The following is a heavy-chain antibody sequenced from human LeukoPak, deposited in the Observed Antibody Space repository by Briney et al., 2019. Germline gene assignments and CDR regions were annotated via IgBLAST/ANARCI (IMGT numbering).Heavy chain of an antibody. J-gene: IGHJ4*02. CDR2: IGSSGRTI. CDR3: TRNLIGGPAALIDF. V-gene: IGHV3-48*02. Sequence: GGSLRLSCAASGFTFSSYAMSWVRQAPGKGLEWISYIGSSGRTIHYADSVEGRFTISRDNAKNSLYLQMNSLRDEDTAVYYCTRNLIGGPAALIDFWGQGTLVSVSS. CDR1: GFTFSSYA. D-gene: IGHD2-2*01.